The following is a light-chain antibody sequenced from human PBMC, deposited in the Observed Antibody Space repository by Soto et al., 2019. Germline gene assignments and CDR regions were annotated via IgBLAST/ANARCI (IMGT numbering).Light chain of an antibody. CDR2: KAS. J-gene: IGKJ1*01. Sequence: DRPMTQSPSTLSASLGERVIITCRASQSISSWLAWYQQKPGKAPKLLIYKASSLESGVPSRFSGSGSGTEFTLTISSLQPDDFATYYCQHYNSYSEAFGQGSNVDIK. V-gene: IGKV1-5*03. CDR3: QHYNSYSEA. CDR1: QSISSW.